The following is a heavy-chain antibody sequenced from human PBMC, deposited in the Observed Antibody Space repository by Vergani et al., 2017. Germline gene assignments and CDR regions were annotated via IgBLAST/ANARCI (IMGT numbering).Heavy chain of an antibody. CDR1: GFTFDDYA. D-gene: IGHD5-24*01. J-gene: IGHJ4*02. CDR3: AKGLEMATIRGLCDY. Sequence: EVQLVESGGVVVQPGGSLRLSCAASGFTFDDYAMHWVRQAPGKGLEWVSFISWDGGSTYYADSVKGRFTISRDNSKNSLYLQMNSLRADDTALYYCAKGLEMATIRGLCDYWGQGTLVTVSS. V-gene: IGHV3-43D*03. CDR2: ISWDGGST.